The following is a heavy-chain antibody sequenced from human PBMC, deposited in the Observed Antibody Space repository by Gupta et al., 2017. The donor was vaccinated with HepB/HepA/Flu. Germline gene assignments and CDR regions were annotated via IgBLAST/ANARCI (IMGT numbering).Heavy chain of an antibody. J-gene: IGHJ5*02. Sequence: EVHLLESGGGLVQPGGSLRLPCVTSGFTFSHYAMSWVRQAPGKGLESVSAISVSGGVTYYIDSVRGRFTISRDNSKDTVYLQINSLTVEDTATYFCARNGTGWYVDSWGQGTVVSVSS. V-gene: IGHV3-23*01. CDR3: ARNGTGWYVDS. CDR1: GFTFSHYA. CDR2: ISVSGGVT. D-gene: IGHD6-19*01.